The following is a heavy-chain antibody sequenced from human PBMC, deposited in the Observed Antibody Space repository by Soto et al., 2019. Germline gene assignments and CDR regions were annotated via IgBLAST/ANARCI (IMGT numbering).Heavy chain of an antibody. D-gene: IGHD6-13*01. V-gene: IGHV4-4*02. CDR2: IYHSGST. J-gene: IGHJ5*02. CDR3: VRESAASGPNWFET. CDR1: GGSISSSNW. Sequence: SETLSLTCAVSGGSISSSNWWSWVRQPPGKGLEWIGEIYHSGSTNYNPSLKSRVTISVDKSKNQFSLKLNSVTAADTAIYYCVRESAASGPNWFETWGPGTLVTVSS.